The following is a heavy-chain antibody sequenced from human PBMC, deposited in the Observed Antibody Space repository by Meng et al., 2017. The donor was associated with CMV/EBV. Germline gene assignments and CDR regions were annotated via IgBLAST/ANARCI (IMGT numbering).Heavy chain of an antibody. J-gene: IGHJ4*02. CDR3: ARGPEVDYGDYVGLDY. CDR1: GGSISSYY. D-gene: IGHD4-17*01. Sequence: QGPRPGSGPGLGKPSGTLSPPGLASGGSISSYYWSWIRQPAGKGLEWIGRIYTSGSTNYNPSLMSRVTMSVDTSKNQFSLKLSSVTAADTAVYYCARGPEVDYGDYVGLDYWGQGTLVTVSS. CDR2: IYTSGST. V-gene: IGHV4-4*07.